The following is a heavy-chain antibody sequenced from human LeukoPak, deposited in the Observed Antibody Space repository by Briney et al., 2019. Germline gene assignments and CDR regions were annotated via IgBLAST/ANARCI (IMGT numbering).Heavy chain of an antibody. J-gene: IGHJ6*03. D-gene: IGHD3-22*01. CDR2: VKGDGSHT. CDR1: GFTFTTYW. V-gene: IGHV3-74*01. Sequence: PGGSLRLSCAASGFTFTTYWMHWVHQAPGKGLVWVSRVKGDGSHTNYAESVTGRFTISRDNAKNTVYLQMNSLRAEDTAVYYCEGRKYDTGYGHWVLDFGAKGPTSPVSS. CDR3: EGRKYDTGYGHWVLDF.